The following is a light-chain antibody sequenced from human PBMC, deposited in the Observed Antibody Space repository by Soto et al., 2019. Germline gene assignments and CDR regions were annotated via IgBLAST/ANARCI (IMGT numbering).Light chain of an antibody. J-gene: IGKJ1*01. Sequence: EIVLTQSPATLSLSPGERATLSCRASQSVGSYLAWYQQKPGQAPRLLIYDASNRATGIPARFSGSGSGTDFTLTISSLEPEDFAVYYCQQRSKWPPAWTFGQETKVELK. CDR1: QSVGSY. CDR2: DAS. V-gene: IGKV3-11*01. CDR3: QQRSKWPPAWT.